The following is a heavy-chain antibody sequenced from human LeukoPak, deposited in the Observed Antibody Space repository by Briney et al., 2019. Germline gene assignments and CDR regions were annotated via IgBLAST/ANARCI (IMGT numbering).Heavy chain of an antibody. Sequence: EASVKVSCKASGYTFTSYGISWVRQAPEQGLEWMGWISAYNGNTNYAQKLQGRVTMTTDTSTSTAYMELRSLRSDDTAVYYCARGDFWSGYYYYGMDVWGQGTTVTVSS. CDR2: ISAYNGNT. CDR3: ARGDFWSGYYYYGMDV. D-gene: IGHD3-3*01. J-gene: IGHJ6*02. CDR1: GYTFTSYG. V-gene: IGHV1-18*01.